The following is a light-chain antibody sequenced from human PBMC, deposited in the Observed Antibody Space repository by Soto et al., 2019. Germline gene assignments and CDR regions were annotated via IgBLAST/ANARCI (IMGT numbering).Light chain of an antibody. Sequence: QSVLTQPPSVSAAPGQKVTISCSGSSSNIGNNYVSWYQQLPGTAPKLLIYENNKRPSGIPDRFSGSKSGTSATLGITGLQTGDEADYYCGTWDSRLSAVVFGGGTKRTVL. V-gene: IGLV1-51*02. CDR2: ENN. CDR1: SSNIGNNY. CDR3: GTWDSRLSAVV. J-gene: IGLJ2*01.